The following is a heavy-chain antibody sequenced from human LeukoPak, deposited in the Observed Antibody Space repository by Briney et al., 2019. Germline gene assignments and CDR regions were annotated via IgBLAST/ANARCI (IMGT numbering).Heavy chain of an antibody. Sequence: SETLSLTCTVSGGSISSYYWSWIRQPPGKGLEWIGYIYYSGSTNYNPSLKSRVTISVDTSKNQFSLKLSSVTAADTAVYYCAGLLVSEYCSSTSCYSGPHFDYWGQGTLVTVSS. D-gene: IGHD2-2*01. V-gene: IGHV4-59*08. CDR1: GGSISSYY. J-gene: IGHJ4*02. CDR2: IYYSGST. CDR3: AGLLVSEYCSSTSCYSGPHFDY.